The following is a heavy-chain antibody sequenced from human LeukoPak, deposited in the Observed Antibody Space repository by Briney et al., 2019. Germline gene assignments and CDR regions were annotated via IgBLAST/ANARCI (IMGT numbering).Heavy chain of an antibody. D-gene: IGHD3-16*02. CDR3: ARDLSYDYVWGSYRPMVSFDI. V-gene: IGHV1-2*06. Sequence: ASVKVSSKASGYTFTGYYMHWARQAPGQGLEWMGRINPNSGGTNYAQKFQGRVTMTRDTSISTAYMELSRLRSDDTAVYYCARDLSYDYVWGSYRPMVSFDIWGQGTMVTVSS. CDR2: INPNSGGT. CDR1: GYTFTGYY. J-gene: IGHJ3*02.